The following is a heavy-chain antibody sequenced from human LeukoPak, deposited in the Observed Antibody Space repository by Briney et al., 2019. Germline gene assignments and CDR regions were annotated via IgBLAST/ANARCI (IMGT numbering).Heavy chain of an antibody. CDR1: GYSFTSYW. CDR2: IYPGDSDT. CDR3: ASFYDSSGYRIPGGY. Sequence: GESLKISCKGSGYSFTSYWIGWVRQMPGKGLEWMGIIYPGDSDTRYSPSFQGQVTISADKSISTACLQWSSLKASDTAMYYCASFYDSSGYRIPGGYWGQGTLVTVSS. V-gene: IGHV5-51*01. D-gene: IGHD3-22*01. J-gene: IGHJ4*02.